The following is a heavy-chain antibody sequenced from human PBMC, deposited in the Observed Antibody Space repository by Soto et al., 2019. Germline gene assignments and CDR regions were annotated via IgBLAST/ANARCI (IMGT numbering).Heavy chain of an antibody. J-gene: IGHJ5*02. Sequence: QVQLVQSGGEVKKPGASVKVSCKASGYTFISHAITWVRQAPGQGLEWMGWISGYNGDTNYAQDLQGRVTMTTDTSTSTAYMEMRSLRSDDTAVYYCARSKRNWRGGSCYWNWFDPWGQGTLVTVSS. CDR2: ISGYNGDT. D-gene: IGHD2-15*01. CDR3: ARSKRNWRGGSCYWNWFDP. V-gene: IGHV1-18*01. CDR1: GYTFISHA.